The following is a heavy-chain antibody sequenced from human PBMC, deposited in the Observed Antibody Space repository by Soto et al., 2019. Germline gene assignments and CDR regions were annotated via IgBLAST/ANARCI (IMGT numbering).Heavy chain of an antibody. Sequence: QVQLVESGGGLVKPGGSLRLSCAGSGFSFSDYYMSWIRQAPGKGLEWLSYISGSSSDTEYADSVKGRFTISRDNAKNTLYLQVDSLTAEDTALYFCASAPKRYYFDFWGQGTLVTVSS. J-gene: IGHJ4*02. V-gene: IGHV3-11*05. CDR3: ASAPKRYYFDF. D-gene: IGHD1-1*01. CDR1: GFSFSDYY. CDR2: ISGSSSDT.